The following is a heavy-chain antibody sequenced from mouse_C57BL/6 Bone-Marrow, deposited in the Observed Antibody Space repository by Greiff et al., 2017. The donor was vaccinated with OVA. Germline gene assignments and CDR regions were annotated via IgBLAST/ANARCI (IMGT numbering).Heavy chain of an antibody. J-gene: IGHJ2*01. V-gene: IGHV1-80*01. D-gene: IGHD1-1*01. Sequence: QVQLQQSGAELVKPGASVKISCKASGYAFSSYWMNWVKQRPGKGLEWIGQIYPGDGDTNYNGKFKGKATLTADKSSSTAYMQLSSLTSEDSAVYFCARSSITTVVEGYWGKGTTLTVSS. CDR1: GYAFSSYW. CDR3: ARSSITTVVEGY. CDR2: IYPGDGDT.